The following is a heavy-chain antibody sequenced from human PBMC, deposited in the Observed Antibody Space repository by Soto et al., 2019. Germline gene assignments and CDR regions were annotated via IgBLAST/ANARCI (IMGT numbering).Heavy chain of an antibody. CDR2: INPSGAPP. D-gene: IGHD2-2*01. Sequence: QVQLVQSGAEVKKPGASVKISCKASGYNFTSYFMHWVRQAPGQGLEWMGIINPSGAPPTYTQKFQGRVTMTRDTSTSTVYMELSSLKSEDTAVYFCTREKMRYQLAKHVDFWGQGTLVTVSS. J-gene: IGHJ4*02. CDR1: GYNFTSYF. CDR3: TREKMRYQLAKHVDF. V-gene: IGHV1-46*01.